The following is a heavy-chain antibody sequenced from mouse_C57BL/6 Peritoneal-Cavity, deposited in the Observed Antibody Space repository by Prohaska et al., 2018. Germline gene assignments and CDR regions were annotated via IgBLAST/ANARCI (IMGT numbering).Heavy chain of an antibody. Sequence: EVQLLETGGGLVQPGGSRGLSCEGSGFTFSGFWMSWVRQTTGKTLEWIGDIKSDGSAINYAPSIKDRFTIFRDNDKSTLYLQMSNVRSEDTATYFCMRYRNYWYFAVWGTGNTFNVS. CDR1: GFTFSGFW. CDR3: MRYRNYWYFAV. J-gene: IGHJ1*03. V-gene: IGHV11-2*01. CDR2: IKSDGSAI.